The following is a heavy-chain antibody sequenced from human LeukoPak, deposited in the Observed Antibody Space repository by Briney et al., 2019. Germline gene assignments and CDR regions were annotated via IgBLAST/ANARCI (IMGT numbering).Heavy chain of an antibody. J-gene: IGHJ4*02. Sequence: QPGGSLRLSCVASGFTFSAYAMHWVRQAPGKGLEWVAVISYDESNKYYADSVKGRFTISRDNSKNTLYLQMNSLRAEDTAVYYCARDSSQWLVRLFDYWGQGTLVTVSS. D-gene: IGHD6-19*01. CDR1: GFTFSAYA. CDR3: ARDSSQWLVRLFDY. V-gene: IGHV3-30-3*01. CDR2: ISYDESNK.